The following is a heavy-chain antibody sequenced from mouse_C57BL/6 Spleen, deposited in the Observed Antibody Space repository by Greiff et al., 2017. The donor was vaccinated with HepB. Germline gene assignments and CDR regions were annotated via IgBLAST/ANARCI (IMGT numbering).Heavy chain of an antibody. CDR3: ARLTSAWFAY. D-gene: IGHD6-1*01. J-gene: IGHJ3*01. Sequence: EVKLVESGGGLVKPGGSLKLSCAASGFTFSSYAMSWVRQTPEKRLEWVATISDGGSYNYYADNVKGRFTISRDNAKNNLYLQRSHLKYKDTAMYYCARLTSAWFAYWGQSTLVTVYA. CDR1: GFTFSSYA. V-gene: IGHV5-4*03. CDR2: ISDGGSYN.